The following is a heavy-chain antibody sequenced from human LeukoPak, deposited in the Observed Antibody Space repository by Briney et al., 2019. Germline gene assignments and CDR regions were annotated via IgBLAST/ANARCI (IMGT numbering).Heavy chain of an antibody. Sequence: PGGSLTLSCVASGFIFTSFGMNWVRQAPGKGLEWVSSIPHGGQIYYADSVKGRFTISRDNTKDSVYLQMDNLRDDDTAVYFCARDDRYGSGTLGKRFDPWGQGTLVSVSS. CDR3: ARDDRYGSGTLGKRFDP. D-gene: IGHD3-10*01. CDR2: IPHGGQI. J-gene: IGHJ5*02. V-gene: IGHV3-21*01. CDR1: GFIFTSFG.